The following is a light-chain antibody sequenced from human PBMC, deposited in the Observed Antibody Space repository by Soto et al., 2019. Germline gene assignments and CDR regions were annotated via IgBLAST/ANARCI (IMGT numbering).Light chain of an antibody. V-gene: IGKV2D-29*01. CDR1: ESLLHSDGKTS. J-gene: IGKJ3*01. CDR2: EVS. Sequence: DIVMTQTPLSLSVTPGQPASISCKSSESLLHSDGKTSLYWYLQKPGQPPQLLIYEVSNRFSGVTDRFTGGGAGTDFTREISRVEAEDVGVYYCMLSIQLPPGIFAFGPGTKVDIK. CDR3: MLSIQLPPGIFA.